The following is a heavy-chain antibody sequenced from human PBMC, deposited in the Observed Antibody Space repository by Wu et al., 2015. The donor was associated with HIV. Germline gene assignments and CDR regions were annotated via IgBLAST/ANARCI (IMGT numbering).Heavy chain of an antibody. J-gene: IGHJ6*02. CDR2: MNPNSGNT. CDR3: ARDLARYFDADHDSPYYFGVDV. Sequence: QVRLIQSGAEVRKPGASVKVSCKASGYTFTHYDINWVRQASGQGLEWMGWMNPNSGNTGYRQRFQGRVTMTRNNSITTAYMELSRLTSDDTAVYYCARDLARYFDADHDSPYYFGVDVWGQGP. V-gene: IGHV1-8*01. CDR1: GYTFTHYD. D-gene: IGHD3-9*01.